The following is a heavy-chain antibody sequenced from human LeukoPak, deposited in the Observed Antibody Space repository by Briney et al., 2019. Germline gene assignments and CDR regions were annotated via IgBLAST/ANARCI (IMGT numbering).Heavy chain of an antibody. CDR2: LSYDGTNK. CDR1: GLTFSGYG. Sequence: GGSLRLSCAASGLTFSGYGIHWVRQAPGKGLEWVAFLSYDGTNKFYADSVRGRFTISGDSSKNTLYLQMNTLSADDTAVYYCARDLHYYVAMDVWGQGTTVTVSS. J-gene: IGHJ6*02. V-gene: IGHV3-33*05. D-gene: IGHD3-10*02. CDR3: ARDLHYYVAMDV.